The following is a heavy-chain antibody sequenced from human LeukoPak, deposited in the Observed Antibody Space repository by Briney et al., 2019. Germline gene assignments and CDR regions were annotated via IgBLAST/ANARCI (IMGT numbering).Heavy chain of an antibody. J-gene: IGHJ4*02. V-gene: IGHV4-39*07. CDR3: ARDPATYDSSGYGY. D-gene: IGHD3-22*01. CDR1: GGSISSSSYY. Sequence: SETLSLTCTVSGGSISSSSYYWGWIRQPPGKGLEWIGSIYYSGSTYYNPSLKSRVTISVDTSKNQFSLKLSSVTAADTAVYYCARDPATYDSSGYGYWGQGTLVTVSS. CDR2: IYYSGST.